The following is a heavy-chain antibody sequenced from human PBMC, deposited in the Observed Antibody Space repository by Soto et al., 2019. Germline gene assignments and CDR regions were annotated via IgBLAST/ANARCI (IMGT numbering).Heavy chain of an antibody. V-gene: IGHV1-2*02. CDR3: AKDLTRQLAYWLDP. CDR2: INAHSGGT. J-gene: IGHJ5*02. Sequence: ASMKVSCKASGFSFTGYYIHWLRQAPGQGLEWMGWINAHSGGTEYAQKFQGRVTLTRDTSIATAYLTLTSLTSDDTALYYCAKDLTRQLAYWLDPWGQGTQVTVSS. D-gene: IGHD6-6*01. CDR1: GFSFTGYY.